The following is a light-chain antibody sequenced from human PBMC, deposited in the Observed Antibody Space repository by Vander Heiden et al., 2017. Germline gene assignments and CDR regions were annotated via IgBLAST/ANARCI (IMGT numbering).Light chain of an antibody. J-gene: IGLJ2*01. CDR3: QSYDSSLSVVV. CDR1: SSNIGAGYD. V-gene: IGLV1-40*01. CDR2: GNS. Sequence: HSLLPHPPSASAAPRQLVTISGTGSSSNIGAGYDVHWYQQLPGTAPKLLIYGNSNRPSGVPDRFSGSKSGTSASLAITGLQAEDEADYYCQSYDSSLSVVVFGGGTKLTVL.